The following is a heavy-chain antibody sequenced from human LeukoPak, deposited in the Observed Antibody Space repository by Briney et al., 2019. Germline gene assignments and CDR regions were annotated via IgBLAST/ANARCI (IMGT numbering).Heavy chain of an antibody. Sequence: PGGSLRLSCAASGFTFSSYGMHWVRQAPGKGLEWVAVIWYDGSNKYYADSVKGRFTISRDNSKNTLYLQMNSLRAGDTAVYYCARDWELAPYFDYWGQGTLVTVSS. CDR3: ARDWELAPYFDY. J-gene: IGHJ4*02. CDR2: IWYDGSNK. V-gene: IGHV3-33*01. D-gene: IGHD1-26*01. CDR1: GFTFSSYG.